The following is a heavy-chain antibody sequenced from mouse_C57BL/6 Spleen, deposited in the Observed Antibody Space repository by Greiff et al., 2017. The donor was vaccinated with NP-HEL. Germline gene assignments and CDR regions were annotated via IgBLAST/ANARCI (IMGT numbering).Heavy chain of an antibody. D-gene: IGHD4-1*01. J-gene: IGHJ4*01. CDR2: IYPSDSET. CDR1: GYTFTSYW. V-gene: IGHV1-61*01. CDR3: AREGLGRAMDY. Sequence: QVQLQQPGAELVRPGSSVKLSCKASGYTFTSYWMDWVKQRPGQGLEWIGNIYPSDSETHYNQKFKDKATLTVDKSSSTAYMQLSSLTSEDSAVYYSAREGLGRAMDYWGQGNSETASS.